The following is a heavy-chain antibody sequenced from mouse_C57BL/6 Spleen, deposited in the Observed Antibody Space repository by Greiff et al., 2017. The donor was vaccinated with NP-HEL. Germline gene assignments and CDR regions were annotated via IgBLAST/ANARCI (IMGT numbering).Heavy chain of an antibody. CDR2: IDPETGGT. CDR1: GYTFTDYE. Sequence: QVQLQQSGAELVRPGASVTLSCKASGYTFTDYEMHWVKQTPVHGLEWIGAIDPETGGTAYNQKFKGKAILTADKSSSTAYMELRSLTSEDSAVYYCTRRGNSNYVGYYAIDYWGQGTSVTVSS. V-gene: IGHV1-15*01. J-gene: IGHJ4*01. D-gene: IGHD2-5*01. CDR3: TRRGNSNYVGYYAIDY.